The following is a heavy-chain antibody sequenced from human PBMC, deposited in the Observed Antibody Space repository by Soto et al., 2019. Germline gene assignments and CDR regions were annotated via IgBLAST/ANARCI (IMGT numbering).Heavy chain of an antibody. D-gene: IGHD5-12*01. J-gene: IGHJ4*02. CDR2: IVAYNGNT. V-gene: IGHV1-18*01. Sequence: ASVKVSCKASGYTITSYGISWVRQAPGQGLEWMGWIVAYNGNTDYAQKLQSRVTLTTDMSTSTVYMELRSLTSDDTAKYYCTSEDVATGLVWGPGSLVTVSS. CDR3: TSEDVATGLV. CDR1: GYTITSYG.